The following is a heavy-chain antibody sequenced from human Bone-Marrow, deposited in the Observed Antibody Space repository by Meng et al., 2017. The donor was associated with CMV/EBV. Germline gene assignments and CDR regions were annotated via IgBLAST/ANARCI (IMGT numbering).Heavy chain of an antibody. J-gene: IGHJ4*02. Sequence: GESLKISCTASGFTFGDYAMSWVRQAPGKGLEWVGFIRSKAYGGTTEYAASVKGRFTISRDDSKSIAYLQMNSLKTEGTAVYYCTSHGFGQNWGQGTLVTVSS. CDR3: TSHGFGQN. D-gene: IGHD3-10*01. CDR1: GFTFGDYA. V-gene: IGHV3-49*04. CDR2: IRSKAYGGTT.